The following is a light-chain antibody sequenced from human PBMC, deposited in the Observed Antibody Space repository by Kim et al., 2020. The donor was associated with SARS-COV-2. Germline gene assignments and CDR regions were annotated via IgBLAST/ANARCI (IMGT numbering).Light chain of an antibody. J-gene: IGLJ2*01. CDR2: QDS. CDR3: QAWDSSTVV. Sequence: SYELTQTPSVSVSPGQTASITCSGDKLGDKYACWYQQKPGQSPVLVIYQDSKRPSGIPERFSGSNSGNTATLTISGTQAMDEADYYCQAWDSSTVVFGGGTKVTDL. V-gene: IGLV3-1*01. CDR1: KLGDKY.